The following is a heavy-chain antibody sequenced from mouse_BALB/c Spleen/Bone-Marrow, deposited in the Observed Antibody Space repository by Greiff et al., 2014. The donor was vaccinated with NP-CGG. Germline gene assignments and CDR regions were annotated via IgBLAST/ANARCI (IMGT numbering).Heavy chain of an antibody. Sequence: VQLKESGPELVKPGASVKVSCKASGYSFTDYNMYWVKQSHGKSLEWIGYIDPYNGGTSYNQKFKGKATLTVNKSSSTAFMHLSSLSSEDSAVYYCASYHSSGYAMDYWGQGTSVTVSS. CDR1: GYSFTDYN. CDR2: IDPYNGGT. CDR3: ASYHSSGYAMDY. D-gene: IGHD3-1*01. V-gene: IGHV1S135*01. J-gene: IGHJ4*01.